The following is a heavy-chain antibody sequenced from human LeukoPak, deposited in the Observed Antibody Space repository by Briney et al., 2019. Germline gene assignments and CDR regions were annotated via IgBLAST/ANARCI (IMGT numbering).Heavy chain of an antibody. CDR1: GFSISSGHY. D-gene: IGHD2-15*01. V-gene: IGHV4-38-2*02. CDR2: VYHSGST. CDR3: TRLWSTDCSGGSCPHQPNY. J-gene: IGHJ4*02. Sequence: SETLSLTCTVSGFSISSGHYWGWIRQPPGKGLEWIGSVYHSGSTYYNPSFKSRVTISVDTSRNQFSLKLTSVTAADTAVYYCTRLWSTDCSGGSCPHQPNYWGQGILVTVSS.